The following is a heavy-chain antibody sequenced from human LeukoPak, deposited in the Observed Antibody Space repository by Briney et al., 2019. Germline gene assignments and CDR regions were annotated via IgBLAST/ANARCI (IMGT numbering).Heavy chain of an antibody. CDR3: ATVELLYYYYYMDV. V-gene: IGHV7-4-1*02. Sequence: ASVKVSCNASGYTFTSYAMNWVRQAPGQGLEWMGWINTNTGNPTYAQGFTGRFVFSLDTSVSTAYLQISSLKAEDTAVYYCATVELLYYYYYMDVWGKGTTVTVSS. J-gene: IGHJ6*03. D-gene: IGHD1-7*01. CDR1: GYTFTSYA. CDR2: INTNTGNP.